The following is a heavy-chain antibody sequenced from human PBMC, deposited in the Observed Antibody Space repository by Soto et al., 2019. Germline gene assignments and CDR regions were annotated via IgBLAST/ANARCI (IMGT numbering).Heavy chain of an antibody. Sequence: PGGSLRLSCAASGFTFSSYAMSWVRQAPGKGLEWVSSMSPSGGSTSYADSVKGRFTISRDNSKNTLYLQMNSLRAEDTAVYYCAKRGGSYSRSLAINFDYWGQGTLVTVSS. V-gene: IGHV3-23*01. CDR2: MSPSGGST. CDR1: GFTFSSYA. D-gene: IGHD1-26*01. CDR3: AKRGGSYSRSLAINFDY. J-gene: IGHJ4*02.